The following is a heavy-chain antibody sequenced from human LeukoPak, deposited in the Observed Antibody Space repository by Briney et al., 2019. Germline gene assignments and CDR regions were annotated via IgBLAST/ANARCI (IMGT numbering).Heavy chain of an antibody. CDR1: GFSFNYYA. J-gene: IGHJ4*02. CDR2: IDSSSRNI. Sequence: GGSLRLSCAASGFSFNYYAMNWVRQAPGKGLEWVSSIDSSSRNIYYADSVKGRFTISRDNAKNSLYLQMNSLRAGDSALYYCAREGVGGYSQAFDYWGQGTLVTVSS. D-gene: IGHD5-18*01. V-gene: IGHV3-21*06. CDR3: AREGVGGYSQAFDY.